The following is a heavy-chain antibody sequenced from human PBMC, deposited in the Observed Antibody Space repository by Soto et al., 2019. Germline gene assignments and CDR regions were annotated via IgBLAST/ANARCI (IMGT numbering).Heavy chain of an antibody. Sequence: QVQLVQSGAEVKKPGSSVKVSCKASGGTFSSYAISWVRQAPGQGLEWMGGVIPIFGTANYAQKIQGRVTITADESTTTAYMELSRLRDEVTAVYYCARAPDFWSSYDYYYGMDVWGQGTTVTVSS. D-gene: IGHD3-3*01. J-gene: IGHJ6*02. V-gene: IGHV1-69*01. CDR3: ARAPDFWSSYDYYYGMDV. CDR1: GGTFSSYA. CDR2: VIPIFGTA.